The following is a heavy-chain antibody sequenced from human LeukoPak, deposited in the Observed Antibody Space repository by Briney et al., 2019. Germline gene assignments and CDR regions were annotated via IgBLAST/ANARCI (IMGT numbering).Heavy chain of an antibody. CDR3: VKDTSAGYSNSWSDY. D-gene: IGHD6-13*01. J-gene: IGHJ4*02. CDR1: GFTFSNYA. V-gene: IGHV3-9*01. Sequence: GGSLRLSCAASGFTFSNYAMHWVRQAPGKGLEWVSGINWNSGSIGYADSVRGRFTISRDSAKNSLYLQMNGLRAEDTALYYCVKDTSAGYSNSWSDYWGQGTLVTVSS. CDR2: INWNSGSI.